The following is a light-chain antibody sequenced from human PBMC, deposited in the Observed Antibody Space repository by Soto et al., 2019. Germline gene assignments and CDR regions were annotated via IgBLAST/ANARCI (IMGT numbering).Light chain of an antibody. CDR2: DVS. Sequence: QSVLTQPASVSGSPGQSIAISCTGTSSDVGGYNYVSWYQQHPGKAPQLMIYDVSSRPSGVSDRFSGSKSGNTASLTISGLQAEDESDYYCSSYASSSTLVFGGGTKLPVL. J-gene: IGLJ2*01. V-gene: IGLV2-14*01. CDR3: SSYASSSTLV. CDR1: SSDVGGYNY.